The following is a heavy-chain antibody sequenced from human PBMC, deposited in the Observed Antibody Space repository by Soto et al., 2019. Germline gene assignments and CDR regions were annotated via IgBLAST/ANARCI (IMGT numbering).Heavy chain of an antibody. V-gene: IGHV3-23*01. J-gene: IGHJ4*02. Sequence: EVQLLESGGGLVQPGGSLRLSCAASGFTFSSYAMSWVRQAPGKGPEWVSAISGSGGSTYYADSVKGRFTISRDNSKNTLYLQMNSLRAEDTAVYYCAKDTRGVVVPEVNWGQGTLVTVSS. CDR1: GFTFSSYA. D-gene: IGHD2-2*01. CDR3: AKDTRGVVVPEVN. CDR2: ISGSGGST.